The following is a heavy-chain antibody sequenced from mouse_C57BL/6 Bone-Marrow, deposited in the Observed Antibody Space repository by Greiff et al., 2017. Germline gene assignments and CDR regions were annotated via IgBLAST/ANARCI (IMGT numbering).Heavy chain of an antibody. D-gene: IGHD1-1*01. CDR3: AREGIYYYGSKYFDY. J-gene: IGHJ2*01. Sequence: QVQLKQSGAELVRPGTSVKVSCKASGYAFTNYLIEWVKQRPGQGLEWIGVINPGSGGTNYNEKFKGKATLTADKSSSTAYMQLSSLTSEDSAVYFCAREGIYYYGSKYFDYWGQGTTLTVSS. CDR2: INPGSGGT. V-gene: IGHV1-54*01. CDR1: GYAFTNYL.